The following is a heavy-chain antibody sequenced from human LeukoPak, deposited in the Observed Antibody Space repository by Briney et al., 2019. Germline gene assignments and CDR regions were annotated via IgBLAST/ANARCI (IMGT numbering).Heavy chain of an antibody. CDR1: SGSISSYY. Sequence: SETLSLTCTVSSGSISSYYWSWIRQPPGKGLEWIGEINHSGSTNYNPSLKGRVTISVDTSKNQFSLKLSSVTAADTAVYYCARARPRYCSGGSCYSPIGFYGMDVWGQGTTVTVSS. CDR2: INHSGST. D-gene: IGHD2-15*01. J-gene: IGHJ6*02. CDR3: ARARPRYCSGGSCYSPIGFYGMDV. V-gene: IGHV4-34*01.